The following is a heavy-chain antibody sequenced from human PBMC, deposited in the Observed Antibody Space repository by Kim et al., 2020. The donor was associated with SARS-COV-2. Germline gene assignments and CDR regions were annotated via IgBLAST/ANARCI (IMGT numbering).Heavy chain of an antibody. Sequence: GGSLRLSCAASGFTFSSYAMHWVRQAPGKGLEWVAVISYDGSNKYYADSVKGRFTISRDNSKNTLYLQMNSLRAEDTAVYYCARVGYISSWYSVEYYYY. V-gene: IGHV3-30*04. CDR2: ISYDGSNK. CDR3: ARVGYISSWYSVEYYYY. CDR1: GFTFSSYA. J-gene: IGHJ6*01. D-gene: IGHD6-13*01.